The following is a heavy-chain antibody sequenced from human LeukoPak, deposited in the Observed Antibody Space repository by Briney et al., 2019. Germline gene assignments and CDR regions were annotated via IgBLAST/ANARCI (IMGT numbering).Heavy chain of an antibody. CDR2: TYNSGST. Sequence: PSETLSLTCNVSGESISSGPTYWSWIRQPPGEGLEWIGHTYNSGSTNYNPSLRGRVTISLDTSKNQVSLKLSSVTAADTAMYYCARKDGDGWGQGTLVTVSS. CDR3: ARKDGDG. CDR1: GESISSGPTY. D-gene: IGHD5-24*01. V-gene: IGHV4-61*01. J-gene: IGHJ4*02.